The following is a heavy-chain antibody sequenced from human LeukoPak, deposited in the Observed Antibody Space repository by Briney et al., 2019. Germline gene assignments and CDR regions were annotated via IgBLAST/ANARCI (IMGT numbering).Heavy chain of an antibody. D-gene: IGHD5-24*01. Sequence: GASVKVSCKASGYTFTGYYMHWVRQAPGQGLEWMGWINPNSGGTNYAQKFQGRVTMTRDTSTSTVYMELSSLRSEDTAVYYCARGAKRWLQFKTSAGFDYWGQGTLVTVSS. J-gene: IGHJ4*02. CDR1: GYTFTGYY. CDR3: ARGAKRWLQFKTSAGFDY. CDR2: INPNSGGT. V-gene: IGHV1-2*02.